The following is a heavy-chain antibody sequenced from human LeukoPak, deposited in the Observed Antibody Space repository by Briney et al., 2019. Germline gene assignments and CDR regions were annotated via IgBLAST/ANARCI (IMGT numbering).Heavy chain of an antibody. CDR1: GGSISSGGYY. V-gene: IGHV4-31*03. J-gene: IGHJ3*02. Sequence: PSETLSLTCTVSGGSISSGGYYWSWIRQRPGKGLEWIGYIYYTGSTYYNPSLRSRVIMSVDTSKNQFSLKMSSVTAADTAVYYCASHTAMVRNAFDIWGQGTMVTVSS. CDR2: IYYTGST. D-gene: IGHD5-18*01. CDR3: ASHTAMVRNAFDI.